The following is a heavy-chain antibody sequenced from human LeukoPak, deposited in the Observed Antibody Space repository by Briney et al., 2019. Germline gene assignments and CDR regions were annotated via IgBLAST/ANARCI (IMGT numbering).Heavy chain of an antibody. D-gene: IGHD3-22*01. J-gene: IGHJ4*02. Sequence: PGRSLRLSCAASGFTFSSYDMHWVRKAPGKGLEWVAVIWYDGSNKYYADSVKGRFTISRDNSKNTLYLQMNSLRAEDTAVYYCARDRYYDSSGYYFDYWGQGTLVTVSS. CDR1: GFTFSSYD. V-gene: IGHV3-33*01. CDR3: ARDRYYDSSGYYFDY. CDR2: IWYDGSNK.